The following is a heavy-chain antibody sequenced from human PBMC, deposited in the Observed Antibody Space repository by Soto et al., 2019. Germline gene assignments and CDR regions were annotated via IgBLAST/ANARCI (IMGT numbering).Heavy chain of an antibody. CDR3: ARDEKNWAKFDY. CDR1: GYTFLKYG. D-gene: IGHD3-16*01. J-gene: IGHJ4*02. CDR2: ISATGVP. Sequence: ASVKVSCKAFGYTFLKYGISWVRLAPGQRPEWMGWISATGVPNYAQRHQGRFTMTVDTSSSTAFMELKSLTSDDTAIYYCARDEKNWAKFDYWGQGTLVTVSS. V-gene: IGHV1-18*01.